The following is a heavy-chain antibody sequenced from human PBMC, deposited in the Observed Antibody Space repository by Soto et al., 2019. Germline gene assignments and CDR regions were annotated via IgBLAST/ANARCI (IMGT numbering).Heavy chain of an antibody. D-gene: IGHD1-7*01. CDR3: ARDLTGTMLSVKHFDY. Sequence: QVQLVQSGAEVKKPGASVKVSCKASGYTFTSYGISWVRQAPGQGLEWMGWISAYNGNTNYAQKLQGRVTMTTDTSTSTAYMELRSLRSDDKAVYYCARDLTGTMLSVKHFDYWGQGTLVTVSS. V-gene: IGHV1-18*04. J-gene: IGHJ4*02. CDR1: GYTFTSYG. CDR2: ISAYNGNT.